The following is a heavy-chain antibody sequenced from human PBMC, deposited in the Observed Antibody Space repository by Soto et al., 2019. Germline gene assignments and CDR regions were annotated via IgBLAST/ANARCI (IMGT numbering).Heavy chain of an antibody. CDR3: TRDIFRTITTVDF. CDR2: ISWNGAFT. CDR1: GFDFDDHA. D-gene: IGHD4-4*01. Sequence: EVQLVESGGGLVQPGRSLRLSCVGSGFDFDDHAMSWVRQAPGKGLELVSGISWNGAFTGYANSVRGRFTISRDDAKSSLFLQMNSLRPEDTAFYYCTRDIFRTITTVDFWGQGTLVTVSS. V-gene: IGHV3-9*01. J-gene: IGHJ4*02.